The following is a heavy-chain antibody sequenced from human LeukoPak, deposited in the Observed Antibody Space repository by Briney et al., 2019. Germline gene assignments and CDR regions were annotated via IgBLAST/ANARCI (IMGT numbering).Heavy chain of an antibody. V-gene: IGHV3-23*01. D-gene: IGHD2-15*01. Sequence: GGSLRLSCAASGFTFSTFAMIWVRQPPGKGLEWVSAISGSGVGTYYADSVKGRFTISRDNSKNTLYLQMNTLRAEDTAVYYCAKGVGYCSGGSCQQFDYWGQGTLVTVSS. J-gene: IGHJ4*02. CDR1: GFTFSTFA. CDR3: AKGVGYCSGGSCQQFDY. CDR2: ISGSGVGT.